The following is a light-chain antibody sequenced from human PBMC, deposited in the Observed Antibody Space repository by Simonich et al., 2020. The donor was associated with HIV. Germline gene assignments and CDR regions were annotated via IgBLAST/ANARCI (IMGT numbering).Light chain of an antibody. J-gene: IGKJ1*01. V-gene: IGKV1-5*03. CDR3: QQYSNYSRT. CDR2: KAS. Sequence: DIQMTQSPSTLSASVGDRVTITCRASQSISNWLAWYQQKPGKAPKVLIYKASSLESGVPSRFSGSGSGTEFTLTSSSLQPDDFATYYCQQYSNYSRTFGQGTKVDFK. CDR1: QSISNW.